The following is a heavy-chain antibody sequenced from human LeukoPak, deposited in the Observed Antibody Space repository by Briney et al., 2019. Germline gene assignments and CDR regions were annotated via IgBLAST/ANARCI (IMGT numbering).Heavy chain of an antibody. CDR2: INPNSGGT. CDR3: ARERLSPGKGFDY. V-gene: IGHV1-2*02. J-gene: IGHJ4*02. D-gene: IGHD4-23*01. CDR1: GYTFTGYY. Sequence: ASVKVSCKASGYTFTGYYIHWVRQTPGQGFEWMGWINPNSGGTNYAQKFQGSVTMTRDTSISTAYMELSRLRSDDTAVYYCARERLSPGKGFDYWGQGTLVTVSS.